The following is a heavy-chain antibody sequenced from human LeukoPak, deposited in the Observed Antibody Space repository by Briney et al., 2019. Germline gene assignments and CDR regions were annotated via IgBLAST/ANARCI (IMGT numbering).Heavy chain of an antibody. D-gene: IGHD3-22*01. CDR1: GFTFSHYT. J-gene: IGHJ4*02. CDR3: ARDNPNQWLPGY. Sequence: GGSLRLSCAASGFTFSHYTMHWVRQVPGKGLEWVCLIFGDDGTTYYSDSVKGRFTISIYSSKKALYLQMNSTRTEDTALYYCARDNPNQWLPGYWGQGTLVAVSP. CDR2: IFGDDGTT. V-gene: IGHV3-43*01.